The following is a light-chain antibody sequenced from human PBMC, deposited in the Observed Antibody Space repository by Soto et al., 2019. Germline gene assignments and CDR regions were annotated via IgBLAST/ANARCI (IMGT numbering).Light chain of an antibody. V-gene: IGKV3D-7*01. J-gene: IGKJ5*01. CDR3: QQYYSYPPT. CDR2: AAS. Sequence: LATVSLSPREQPTLSFVASQSVRSSYVAWYQRKPGQGPRLLIYAASTLQSGVPSRFSGSGSGTDFTLTISCLQSEDFATYYCQQYYSYPPTFGQGTRLEIK. CDR1: QSVRSSY.